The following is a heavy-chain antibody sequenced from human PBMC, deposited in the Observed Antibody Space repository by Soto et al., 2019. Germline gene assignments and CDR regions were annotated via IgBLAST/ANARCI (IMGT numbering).Heavy chain of an antibody. CDR3: ARPGSGYDVLTGQYFYYFHTVEV. CDR2: ISYDARNT. CDR1: GFLFNTYA. J-gene: IGHJ6*02. D-gene: IGHD3-9*01. Sequence: QVQLVDSGGGVVQPGGSLRLSCTASGFLFNTYAMHWVREAPGKGLEWVAVISYDARNTYYTDSVKGRFTISRDNSKNALYLQMDSLRPEDTAVYYCARPGSGYDVLTGQYFYYFHTVEVWGQGTTVTVSS. V-gene: IGHV3-30*04.